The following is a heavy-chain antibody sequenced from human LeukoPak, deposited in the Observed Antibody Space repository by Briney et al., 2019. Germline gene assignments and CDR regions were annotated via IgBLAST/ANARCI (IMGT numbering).Heavy chain of an antibody. V-gene: IGHV3-74*01. D-gene: IGHD1-26*01. CDR2: INSDGSST. J-gene: IGHJ4*02. Sequence: GGSLRLSCAASGFTFSSYWMHWVRQAPGKGLVWVSRINSDGSSTSYADSVKGRFTISRDNAKSTLYLQMNSPRAEDTAVYYCARDLLGNSGSYLRHPNGPPFDYWGQGTLGNGSS. CDR3: ARDLLGNSGSYLRHPNGPPFDY. CDR1: GFTFSSYW.